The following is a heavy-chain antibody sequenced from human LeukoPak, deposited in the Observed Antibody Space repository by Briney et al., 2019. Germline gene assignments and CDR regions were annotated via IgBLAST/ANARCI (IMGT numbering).Heavy chain of an antibody. V-gene: IGHV1-69*13. D-gene: IGHD3-22*01. J-gene: IGHJ4*02. Sequence: SVKVSCKASGGTFSSYAISWVRQAPGQGLEWMGGIIPIFGTANYAQKFQGRVTITADESTSTAYTELSSLRSEDTAVYYCARALDSSGYYGYIDYWGQGTLVTVSS. CDR3: ARALDSSGYYGYIDY. CDR1: GGTFSSYA. CDR2: IIPIFGTA.